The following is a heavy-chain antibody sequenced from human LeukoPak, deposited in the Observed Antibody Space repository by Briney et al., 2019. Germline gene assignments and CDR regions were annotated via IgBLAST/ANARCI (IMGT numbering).Heavy chain of an antibody. D-gene: IGHD3-10*01. Sequence: QPGGSLRLSCAPSGFTFSSYGMHWVRQAPVKGLEWVAFIRFDGSYRYYADSVKGRFTISRGNSKNTLYLQMNSLRAEDTAVYFCAKERWEYFASGSYWIDYWGQGTLVTVSS. J-gene: IGHJ4*02. CDR2: IRFDGSYR. CDR3: AKERWEYFASGSYWIDY. V-gene: IGHV3-30*02. CDR1: GFTFSSYG.